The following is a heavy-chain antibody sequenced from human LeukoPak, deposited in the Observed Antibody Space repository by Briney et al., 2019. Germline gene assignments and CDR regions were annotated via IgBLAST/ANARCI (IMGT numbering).Heavy chain of an antibody. CDR2: ISSNTTNT. V-gene: IGHV3-11*05. CDR1: GFTFGDYY. Sequence: PGGSLRLSCVPSGFTFGDYYMSWIRQAPGKGREWISYISSNTTNTNYADSVKGRFTISRDNAMNSLFLQMNSLGPEDTAMYYCARGGTPMIIFYYYGMDVWGQGTTVTVSS. CDR3: ARGGTPMIIFYYYGMDV. D-gene: IGHD3-16*01. J-gene: IGHJ6*02.